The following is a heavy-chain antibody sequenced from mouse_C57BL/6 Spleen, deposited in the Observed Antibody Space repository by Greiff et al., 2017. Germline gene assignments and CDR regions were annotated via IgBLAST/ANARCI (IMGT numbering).Heavy chain of an antibody. J-gene: IGHJ4*01. CDR1: GFNIKDYY. CDR2: IDPEDGET. V-gene: IGHV14-2*01. CDR3: ASYGSSYLYYAMDY. D-gene: IGHD1-1*01. Sequence: VQLKQSGAELVKPGASVKLSCTASGFNIKDYYMHWVKQRTEQGLEWIGRIDPEDGETKYVPKFQGKATITADTSSNTAYLQLSSLTSEDTAVYYCASYGSSYLYYAMDYWGQGTSVTVSS.